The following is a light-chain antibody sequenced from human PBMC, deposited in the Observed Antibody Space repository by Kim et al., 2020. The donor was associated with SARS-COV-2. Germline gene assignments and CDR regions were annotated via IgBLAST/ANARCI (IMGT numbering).Light chain of an antibody. CDR1: QAIINY. CDR2: GAS. Sequence: IRMTQSPSSLSASAGDRVTITCQATQAIINYVNWYHQKPGKAPKLLIYGASHLQTGVPSRFSGSASGTDFTLTITSLQPEDIGTYDSQQYDNLPYSFGQGTKLEI. V-gene: IGKV1-33*01. J-gene: IGKJ2*01. CDR3: QQYDNLPYS.